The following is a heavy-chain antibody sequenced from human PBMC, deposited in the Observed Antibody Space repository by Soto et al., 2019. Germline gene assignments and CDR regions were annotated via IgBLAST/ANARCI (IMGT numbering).Heavy chain of an antibody. CDR3: ATLKGTTDFYYYYYYYYMDV. V-gene: IGHV1-24*01. D-gene: IGHD4-4*01. CDR1: GYTLTELS. CDR2: FDPEDGET. Sequence: GASVKVSRKVSGYTLTELSMHWVRQAPGKGLEWMGGFDPEDGETIYAQKFQGRVTMTEDTSTDTAYMELSSLRSEDTAVYYCATLKGTTDFYYYYYYYYMDVWGKGTTVTVSS. J-gene: IGHJ6*03.